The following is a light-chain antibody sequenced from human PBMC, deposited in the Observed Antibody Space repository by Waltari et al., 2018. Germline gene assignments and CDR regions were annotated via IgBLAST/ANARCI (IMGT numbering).Light chain of an antibody. Sequence: IVMTQSPDSLAVSLGERAPINCKSSQSVLYSSNNKNYLAWYQQKPGQPPKLLIYWASTRESGVPDRFSGSGSGTDFTLTISSLQAEDVAVYYCQQYYSTPLTFGGGTKVEIK. CDR2: WAS. J-gene: IGKJ4*01. CDR3: QQYYSTPLT. V-gene: IGKV4-1*01. CDR1: QSVLYSSNNKNY.